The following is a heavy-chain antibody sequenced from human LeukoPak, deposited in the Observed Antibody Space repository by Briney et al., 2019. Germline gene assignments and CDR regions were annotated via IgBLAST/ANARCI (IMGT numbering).Heavy chain of an antibody. V-gene: IGHV3-23*01. J-gene: IGHJ4*02. CDR1: GFTSSSYG. Sequence: GGSPRPSCAASGFTSSSYGMRRVPQAPGEGVEGVSAMSGSGVNTDYADSVKGRFTISRDNSKNTLYLQMNSLRAEDTAVYYCAKAIVPLISGQFWDYWGQGTLVTVSS. CDR3: AKAIVPLISGQFWDY. CDR2: MSGSGVNT. D-gene: IGHD3-3*02.